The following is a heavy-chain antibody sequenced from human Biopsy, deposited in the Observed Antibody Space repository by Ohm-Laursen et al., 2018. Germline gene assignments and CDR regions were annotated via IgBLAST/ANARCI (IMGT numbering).Heavy chain of an antibody. D-gene: IGHD2-8*01. Sequence: GASVKVSCKLPGGTFSNYGVNWVRQAPGQGLEWLGGNIPILGTGNYAQKFQDRVTVAADTSTSTATMELRSLRSDDTAVYYCARHHCTNGVCLGVYFDYWGQGTLVTVSS. CDR3: ARHHCTNGVCLGVYFDY. V-gene: IGHV1-69*06. CDR2: NIPILGTG. CDR1: GGTFSNYG. J-gene: IGHJ4*02.